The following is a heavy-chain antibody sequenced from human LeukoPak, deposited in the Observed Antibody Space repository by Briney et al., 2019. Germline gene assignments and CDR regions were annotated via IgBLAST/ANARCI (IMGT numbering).Heavy chain of an antibody. J-gene: IGHJ4*02. CDR3: TREGVATNHFDY. D-gene: IGHD5-12*01. CDR2: IRSKAYGGTT. V-gene: IGHV3-49*04. Sequence: PGGSLRLSCAASGFTFSSYAMSWVRQAPGKGLEWVGFIRSKAYGGTTEYAASVKGRSTISRDDSKSIAYLQMNSLKTEDTAVYYCTREGVATNHFDYWGQGTLVTVSS. CDR1: GFTFSSYA.